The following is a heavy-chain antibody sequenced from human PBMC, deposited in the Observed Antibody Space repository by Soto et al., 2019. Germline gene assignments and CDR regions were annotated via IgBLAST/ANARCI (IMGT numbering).Heavy chain of an antibody. Sequence: SETLSLTCTVSGGSISSYYWSWIRQPAGKGLEWIGRIYTGGSTNYNPSLKSRVTMSVDTSKNQFSLKLSSVTAADTAVYYCARERSHYYDSSGPPDYWGQGTLVTVSS. CDR3: ARERSHYYDSSGPPDY. J-gene: IGHJ4*02. V-gene: IGHV4-4*07. CDR1: GGSISSYY. D-gene: IGHD3-22*01. CDR2: IYTGGST.